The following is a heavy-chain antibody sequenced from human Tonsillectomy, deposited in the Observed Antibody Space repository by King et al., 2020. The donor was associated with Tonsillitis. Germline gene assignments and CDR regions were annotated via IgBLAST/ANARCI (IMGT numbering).Heavy chain of an antibody. CDR3: ARGYLESGSYLGDWYFDL. CDR2: INHSGST. D-gene: IGHD1-26*01. V-gene: IGHV4-34*01. CDR1: GGSFSGYY. Sequence: VQLQQWGAGLLKPSETLSLTCAVYGGSFSGYYWSWIRQPPGKGLEWIGEINHSGSTNYNPSLKSRVTISVDTSKNQFSLKLSSVTAAEPAVYYCARGYLESGSYLGDWYFDLWGRGTLVTVSS. J-gene: IGHJ2*01.